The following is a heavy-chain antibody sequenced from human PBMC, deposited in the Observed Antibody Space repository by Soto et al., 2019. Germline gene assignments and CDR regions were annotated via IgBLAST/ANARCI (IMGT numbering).Heavy chain of an antibody. CDR2: ISVDGANI. Sequence: QVQLVESGGGVVQPGTSLRLSCAASGFLFRNYAMHGVRQSPAKGLEWLAVISVDGANIFYAGAAKGRFTISRDNSKQTLYLQLDSLRPEDTGVYFCARDPYGGYIFDSWGQGTQVTLSS. V-gene: IGHV3-30*04. CDR3: ARDPYGGYIFDS. CDR1: GFLFRNYA. D-gene: IGHD5-12*01. J-gene: IGHJ4*02.